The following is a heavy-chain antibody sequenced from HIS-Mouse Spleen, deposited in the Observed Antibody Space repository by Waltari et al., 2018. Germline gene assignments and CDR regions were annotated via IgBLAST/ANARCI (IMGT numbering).Heavy chain of an antibody. Sequence: QVQLQQWGAGLLKPSETLSLTCAVYGGSFSGYYWSWCRQPPGKGREWIGEINHSGSTNYNPSLKSRVTISVDTSKNQFSLKLSSVTAADTAVYYCARGQRRWNCGGDCYYSAFDIWGQGTMVTVSS. CDR3: ARGQRRWNCGGDCYYSAFDI. CDR2: INHSGST. V-gene: IGHV4-34*01. CDR1: GGSFSGYY. J-gene: IGHJ3*02. D-gene: IGHD2-21*02.